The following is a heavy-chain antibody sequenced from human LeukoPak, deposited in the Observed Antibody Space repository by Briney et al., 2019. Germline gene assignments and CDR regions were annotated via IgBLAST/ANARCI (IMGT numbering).Heavy chain of an antibody. D-gene: IGHD3-16*02. Sequence: SETLSLTCTVSGGSISSYYWSWIRQPPGKGLEWIGYIYYSGSTNYNPSLKGRVTISVDTSKNQFSLKLSSVTAADTAVYYCARDENGYVWGSFRAWGQGTLVTVSS. J-gene: IGHJ5*02. CDR2: IYYSGST. V-gene: IGHV4-59*01. CDR3: ARDENGYVWGSFRA. CDR1: GGSISSYY.